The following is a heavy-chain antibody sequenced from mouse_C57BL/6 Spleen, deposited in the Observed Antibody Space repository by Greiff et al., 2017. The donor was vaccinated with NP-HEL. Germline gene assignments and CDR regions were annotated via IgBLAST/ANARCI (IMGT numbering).Heavy chain of an antibody. CDR2: INPNYGTT. D-gene: IGHD3-2*02. J-gene: IGHJ2*01. CDR1: GYSFTDYN. V-gene: IGHV1-39*01. Sequence: LVKPGASVKISCKASGYSFTDYNMNWVKQSNGKSLEWLGVINPNYGTTSYNQKFKGKATLTVDQSSSTAYMQLNSLTSEDSAVYYCATAQATRYFDYWGQGTTLTVYS. CDR3: ATAQATRYFDY.